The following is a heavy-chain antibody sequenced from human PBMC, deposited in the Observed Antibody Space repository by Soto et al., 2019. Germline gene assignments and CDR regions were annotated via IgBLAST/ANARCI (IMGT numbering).Heavy chain of an antibody. V-gene: IGHV3-33*01. J-gene: IGHJ6*02. CDR1: GFTFSSYG. CDR3: ARARTPFRYYYYGMDV. CDR2: IWYDGSNK. D-gene: IGHD2-15*01. Sequence: GGSLRLSCAVSGFTFSSYGMHWVRQAPGKGLEWVAVIWYDGSNKYYADSVKGRFTISRDNSKNTLYLQMNSLRAEDTAVYYCARARTPFRYYYYGMDVWGQGTTVTVSS.